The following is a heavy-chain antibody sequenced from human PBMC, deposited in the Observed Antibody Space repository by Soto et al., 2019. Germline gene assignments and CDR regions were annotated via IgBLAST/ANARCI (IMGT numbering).Heavy chain of an antibody. Sequence: GASVKVSCKASGYTLSSYGIAWVRQAPGQGLEWMGWISAYNGDTNYEQKLQGRATMTTDTSTSTAYMELRSLTSDDTAVYYCAREGCSGGSCYSAFDFWGQGTLVTVSS. CDR3: AREGCSGGSCYSAFDF. CDR2: ISAYNGDT. CDR1: GYTLSSYG. D-gene: IGHD2-15*01. V-gene: IGHV1-18*01. J-gene: IGHJ4*02.